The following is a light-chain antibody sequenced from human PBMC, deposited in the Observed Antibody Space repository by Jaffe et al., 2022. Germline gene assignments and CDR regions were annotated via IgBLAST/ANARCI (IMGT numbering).Light chain of an antibody. CDR3: QQYFTTPLT. CDR2: WAS. Sequence: DIVMTQSPDSLAVSLGERATVNCKSSQSLFYISHNKNHLNWYQQKPGQPPKLLIYWASTRESGVPDRFSGSGSGTDFTLTISSLQAEDVAVYYCQQYFTTPLTFGGGTKVEIK. J-gene: IGKJ4*01. V-gene: IGKV4-1*01. CDR1: QSLFYISHNKNH.